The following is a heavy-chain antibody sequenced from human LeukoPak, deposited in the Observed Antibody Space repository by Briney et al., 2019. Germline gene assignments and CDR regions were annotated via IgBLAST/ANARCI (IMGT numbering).Heavy chain of an antibody. J-gene: IGHJ4*02. CDR3: ARKVAGSGNYDY. V-gene: IGHV4-30-4*01. D-gene: IGHD3-22*01. Sequence: SQTLSLTCTVSGGSISSGDYYWSWIRQPPGKGLEWIGYIYFSGSTYYNPSLKSRVTISLDTSKNQFSLKLNSVTAADTAMYYCARKVAGSGNYDYWGQGTLVTVSS. CDR2: IYFSGST. CDR1: GGSISSGDYY.